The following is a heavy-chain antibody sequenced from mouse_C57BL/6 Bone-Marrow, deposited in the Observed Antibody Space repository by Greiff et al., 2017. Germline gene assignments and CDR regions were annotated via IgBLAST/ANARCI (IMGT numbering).Heavy chain of an antibody. CDR2: IYPSDSET. CDR1: GYTFTSYW. V-gene: IGHV1-61*01. Sequence: QVHVKQPGAELVRPGSSVTLSCKASGYTFTSYWMDWVKPRPGQGLEWIGNIYPSDSETHYNQKFKDKATLTVDKSSSTAYMQPSSLTSEDSAVYYCARGAGWFAYWGQGTLVTVSA. J-gene: IGHJ3*01. CDR3: ARGAGWFAY.